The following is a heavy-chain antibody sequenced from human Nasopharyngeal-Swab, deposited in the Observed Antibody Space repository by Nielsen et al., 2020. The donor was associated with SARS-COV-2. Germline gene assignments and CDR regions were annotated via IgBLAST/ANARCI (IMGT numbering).Heavy chain of an antibody. V-gene: IGHV3-30*03. Sequence: WIRQPPGKGLEWVAVISYDGSNKYYAASVKGRFTISRDNSKNTLYLQMNSLRAEDTAVYYCARGRTGLAFDYWGQGTLVTVSS. D-gene: IGHD3/OR15-3a*01. CDR3: ARGRTGLAFDY. J-gene: IGHJ4*02. CDR2: ISYDGSNK.